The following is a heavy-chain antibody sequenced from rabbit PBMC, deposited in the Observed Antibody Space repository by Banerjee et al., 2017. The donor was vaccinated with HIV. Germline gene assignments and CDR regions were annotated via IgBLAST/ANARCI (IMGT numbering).Heavy chain of an antibody. CDR3: ARADSGATSFDYFTL. CDR2: IYAGNSGST. D-gene: IGHD1-1*01. CDR1: GFSFSSTYY. Sequence: QSLEESGGDLVKPGASLTLTCTASGFSFSSTYYMCWVRQAPGKGLEWIACIYAGNSGSTYYASWAKGPFTISKTSSTTMTLQMTSLTAADTATYFCARADSGATSFDYFTLWGQGTLVTVS. J-gene: IGHJ4*01. V-gene: IGHV1S40*01.